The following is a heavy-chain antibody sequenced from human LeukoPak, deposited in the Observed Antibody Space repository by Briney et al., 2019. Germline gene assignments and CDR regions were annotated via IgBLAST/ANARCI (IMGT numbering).Heavy chain of an antibody. CDR1: VFIFSSYS. V-gene: IGHV3-21*01. CDR2: ITSTSNYI. D-gene: IGHD6-13*01. J-gene: IGHJ4*02. Sequence: PGGSLRLSCVGSVFIFSSYSVNWVRQAPGEGLEWVSSITSTSNYIHYADSVKGRFTISRDNAKNSLYLQMNSLRVEDTAVYYCERATEMGTSWPTDYWGQGTLVTVSS. CDR3: ERATEMGTSWPTDY.